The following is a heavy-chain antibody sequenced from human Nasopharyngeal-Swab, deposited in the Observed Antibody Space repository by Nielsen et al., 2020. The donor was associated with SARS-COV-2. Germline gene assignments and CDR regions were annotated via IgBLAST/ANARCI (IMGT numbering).Heavy chain of an antibody. D-gene: IGHD2-15*01. V-gene: IGHV3-33*01. Sequence: WIRQPPGKGLEWVAVIWYDGSNKYYADSVKGRFTISRDNSKNTLYLQMNSLRAEDTAVYYCARDPNLRTPDYWGQGTLVTVSS. CDR3: ARDPNLRTPDY. CDR2: IWYDGSNK. J-gene: IGHJ4*02.